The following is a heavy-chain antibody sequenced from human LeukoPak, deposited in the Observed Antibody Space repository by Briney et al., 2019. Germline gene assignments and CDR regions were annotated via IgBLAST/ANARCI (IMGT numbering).Heavy chain of an antibody. J-gene: IGHJ4*02. CDR2: ISGSGGST. D-gene: IGHD3-10*01. Sequence: PGRSLRLSCAASGFTFSSYAMSWVRQAPGKGLEWVSAISGSGGSTYYADSVKGRFTISRDNSKNTLYLQMNSLRAEDTAVYYCAKVGAMVRGVISYWGQGTLVTISS. CDR3: AKVGAMVRGVISY. CDR1: GFTFSSYA. V-gene: IGHV3-23*01.